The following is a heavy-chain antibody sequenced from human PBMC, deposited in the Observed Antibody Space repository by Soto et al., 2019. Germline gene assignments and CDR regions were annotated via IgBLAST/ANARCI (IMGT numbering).Heavy chain of an antibody. CDR1: GFTFDDYA. D-gene: IGHD6-13*01. V-gene: IGHV3-9*01. Sequence: GGSLRISCAASGFTFDDYAMHWVRQAPGKGLEWVSGISWNSGSIGYADSVKGRFTISRDNAKNSLYLQMNSLRAEDTALYYCAKACREGRGAAAGDAFDIWGQGTMVTVSS. CDR3: AKACREGRGAAAGDAFDI. CDR2: ISWNSGSI. J-gene: IGHJ3*02.